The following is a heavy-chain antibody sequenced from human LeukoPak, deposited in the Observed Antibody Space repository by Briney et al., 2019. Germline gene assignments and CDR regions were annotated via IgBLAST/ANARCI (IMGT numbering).Heavy chain of an antibody. D-gene: IGHD5-18*01. CDR1: GFTFSSYG. Sequence: PGGPLRLSCAASGFTFSSYGMHWVRQAPGKGLEWVAVISYDGSNKYYADSVKGRFTISRDNSKNTLYLQMNSLRAEDTAVYYCAKDSGYSYGYYFDYWGQGTLVTVSS. CDR3: AKDSGYSYGYYFDY. CDR2: ISYDGSNK. V-gene: IGHV3-30*18. J-gene: IGHJ4*02.